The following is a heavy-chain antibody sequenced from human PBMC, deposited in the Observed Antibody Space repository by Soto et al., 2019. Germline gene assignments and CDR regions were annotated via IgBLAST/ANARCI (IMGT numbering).Heavy chain of an antibody. CDR3: ASALTTVTTGYYYYGMDV. CDR2: IIPIFGTA. D-gene: IGHD4-17*01. CDR1: GGTFGSYA. V-gene: IGHV1-69*13. Sequence: ASVKVSCKASGGTFGSYAISWVRQAPGQGLEWMGGIIPIFGTANYAQKFQGRVTITADESTSTAYMELSSLRSEDTAVYYCASALTTVTTGYYYYGMDVWGQGTTVTVSS. J-gene: IGHJ6*02.